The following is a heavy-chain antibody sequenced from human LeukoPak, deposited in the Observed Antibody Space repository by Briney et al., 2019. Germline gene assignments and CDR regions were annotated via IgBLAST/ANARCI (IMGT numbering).Heavy chain of an antibody. CDR1: GFTFSTYG. Sequence: GGSLRLSCAASGFTFSTYGMHWVRQAPDKGLEWVAFIQNDEIDKFYADSVRGRFTVSRDNSKNTLYLQMNSLRAEDTAVYYCAKERKLLPFDCWGQGTLVTVSS. J-gene: IGHJ4*02. CDR2: IQNDEIDK. CDR3: AKERKLLPFDC. V-gene: IGHV3-30*02. D-gene: IGHD4-23*01.